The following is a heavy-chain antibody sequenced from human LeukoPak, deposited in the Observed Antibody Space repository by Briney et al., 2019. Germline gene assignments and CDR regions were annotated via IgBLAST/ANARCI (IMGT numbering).Heavy chain of an antibody. J-gene: IGHJ4*02. CDR3: AKSGLNRFDY. Sequence: GGTLRLSCAASGFSINSYGMSWVRQAPGKGLEWVSAISGSGGRTYNADSVKGRFTISRDNSENTVYLQMNSLRAEDTAVYYCAKSGLNRFDYWGQGTLVTVSS. V-gene: IGHV3-23*01. CDR2: ISGSGGRT. CDR1: GFSINSYG. D-gene: IGHD2-15*01.